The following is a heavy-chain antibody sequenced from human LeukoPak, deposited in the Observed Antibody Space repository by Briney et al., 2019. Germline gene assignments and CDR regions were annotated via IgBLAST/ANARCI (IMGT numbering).Heavy chain of an antibody. CDR1: GFTFSSYS. J-gene: IGHJ4*02. CDR2: ISSSSSYI. V-gene: IGHV3-21*01. CDR3: ARARASYNPFDY. D-gene: IGHD5-24*01. Sequence: PGGSLRLSCAASGFTFSSYSMNWVRQAPGKGLEGVSSISSSSSYIYYADSVKGRFTISRDNAKNSLYLQMNSLRAEDTAVYYCARARASYNPFDYWGQGTLVTVSS.